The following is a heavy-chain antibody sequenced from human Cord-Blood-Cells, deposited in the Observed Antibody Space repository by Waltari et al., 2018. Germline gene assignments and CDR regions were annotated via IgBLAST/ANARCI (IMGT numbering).Heavy chain of an antibody. V-gene: IGHV4-34*01. CDR1: GGSFSGYY. Sequence: QVQLQQWGAGLLKPSETLSLTCAVYGGSFSGYYWSWSRQPPGKGLEWIGEINHRGSTNYNPSLKWQGTISVDTSKNQFSLKLISVTAADTAVYYCARGGIVVVPAAIYTFDYWGQGTLVTVSS. CDR2: INHRGST. J-gene: IGHJ4*02. D-gene: IGHD2-2*01. CDR3: ARGGIVVVPAAIYTFDY.